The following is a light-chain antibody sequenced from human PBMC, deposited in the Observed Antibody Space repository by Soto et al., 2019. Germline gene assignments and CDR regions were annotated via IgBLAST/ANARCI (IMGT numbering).Light chain of an antibody. V-gene: IGLV2-11*01. CDR2: DVD. CDR1: SSDIGGYNY. CDR3: CSYTTGATYV. J-gene: IGLJ1*01. Sequence: QSALTQPRSVSGSPGQSVAISCTGTSSDIGGYNYVSWYQQHPGKAPKVMIYDVDKRPSGVPDRFSGSKSGNTASLTISDLQTEDEADYYCCSYTTGATYVFGSGTKLTVL.